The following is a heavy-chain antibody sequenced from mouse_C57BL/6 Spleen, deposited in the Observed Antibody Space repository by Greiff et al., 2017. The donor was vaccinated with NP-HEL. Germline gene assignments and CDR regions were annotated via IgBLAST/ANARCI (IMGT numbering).Heavy chain of an antibody. J-gene: IGHJ3*01. CDR1: GFIFSSYA. V-gene: IGHV5-4*01. CDR3: ARDEGGDYEAWLAY. D-gene: IGHD2-13*01. Sequence: EVKLMESGGGLVKPGGSLKLSCAASGFIFSSYAMSWVRQTSEKRLERVAPIRDGGSYTYYPDNVKGRFSISRDNAKNNLYLQMSHLKSEDTDMYYCARDEGGDYEAWLAYWGQGTLVTVSA. CDR2: IRDGGSYT.